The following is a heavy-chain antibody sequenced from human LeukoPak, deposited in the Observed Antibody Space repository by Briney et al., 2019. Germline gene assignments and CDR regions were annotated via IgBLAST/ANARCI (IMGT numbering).Heavy chain of an antibody. CDR3: ARVSRGYSSGWIDY. CDR2: IYYSGST. V-gene: IGHV4-59*01. D-gene: IGHD6-19*01. Sequence: PSETLSLTCTVSGGSISSYYWSWIRQPPGKGLEWIGYIYYSGSTNYNPSLKSRVTISVDTSKNQFSLKLSSVTAADTAVYYCARVSRGYSSGWIDYWGQGTLVTVSS. CDR1: GGSISSYY. J-gene: IGHJ4*02.